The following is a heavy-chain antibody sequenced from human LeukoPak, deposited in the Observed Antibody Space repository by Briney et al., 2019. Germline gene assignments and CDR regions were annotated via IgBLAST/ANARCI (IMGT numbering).Heavy chain of an antibody. CDR1: GATFSNSA. D-gene: IGHD2-2*01. CDR2: MNPNSGNT. V-gene: IGHV1-8*02. Sequence: GSSVKVSCKASGATFSNSAISWVRQAPGQGLEWMGWMNPNSGNTGYAQKFQGRVTMTRNTSISTAYMELSSLRSEDTAVYYCARRGFQSRPKGYCSSTSCYNWFDPWGQGTLVTVSS. J-gene: IGHJ5*02. CDR3: ARRGFQSRPKGYCSSTSCYNWFDP.